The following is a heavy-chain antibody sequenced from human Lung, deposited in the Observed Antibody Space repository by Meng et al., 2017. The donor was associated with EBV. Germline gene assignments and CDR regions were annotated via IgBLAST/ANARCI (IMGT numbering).Heavy chain of an antibody. D-gene: IGHD2-2*01. CDR2: IIPILGIA. V-gene: IGHV1-69*10. CDR1: GGTFRSYA. Sequence: QVQRVQSGAEVKKPGSSVKVSCKASGGTFRSYAISWVRQAPGQGLEWMGGIIPILGIANYAQKFQGRVTITADKSTSTAYMELSSLRSEDTAVYYCAREIVVVPAALNWFDPWGQGTLVTVSS. J-gene: IGHJ5*02. CDR3: AREIVVVPAALNWFDP.